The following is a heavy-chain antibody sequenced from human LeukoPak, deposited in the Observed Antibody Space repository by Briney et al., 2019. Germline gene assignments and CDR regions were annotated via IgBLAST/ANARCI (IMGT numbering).Heavy chain of an antibody. D-gene: IGHD2/OR15-2a*01. CDR3: ATDRLEIYALHI. CDR1: GFSLSVLS. V-gene: IGHV1-24*01. CDR2: VEPEEGEHGET. Sequence: AAGKVSCRVSGFSLSVLSIHWVRHVPGKGIAWMGGVEPEEGEHGETIFAQTFEDRLTLTEDTSADTAYMELVRLTSEDTAVYYCATDRLEIYALHIWGQGTAVTVSS. J-gene: IGHJ3*02.